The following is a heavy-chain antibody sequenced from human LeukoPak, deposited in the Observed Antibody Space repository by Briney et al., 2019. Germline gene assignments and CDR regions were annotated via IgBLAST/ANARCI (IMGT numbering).Heavy chain of an antibody. CDR2: IYQSGTT. CDR1: GGSISSGSYY. Sequence: PSETLSLTCTVSGGSISSGSYYWSWIRQPAGKGLEWIGEIYQSGTTNYNPSLKSRVAISVDVSKNQFSLNLRSVTAADTAVYYCAREELGGERGIDYWGQGTLVTVSS. D-gene: IGHD3-10*01. CDR3: AREELGGERGIDY. J-gene: IGHJ4*02. V-gene: IGHV4-61*10.